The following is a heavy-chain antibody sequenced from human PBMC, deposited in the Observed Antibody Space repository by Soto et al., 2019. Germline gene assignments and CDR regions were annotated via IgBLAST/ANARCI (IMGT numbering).Heavy chain of an antibody. CDR3: GGRHSSAYYVY. D-gene: IGHD3-22*01. CDR1: GFTFSSSP. CDR2: ISSNGGNT. Sequence: GGSLRLSCAASGFTFSSSPMHWVRQAPGKRPEYVSSISSNGGNTYYADSVKGRFTISRDNSKNTLYLQMGSLRTEDMAVYYCGGRHSSAYYVYWGPGTQVTGSS. J-gene: IGHJ4*02. V-gene: IGHV3-64*02.